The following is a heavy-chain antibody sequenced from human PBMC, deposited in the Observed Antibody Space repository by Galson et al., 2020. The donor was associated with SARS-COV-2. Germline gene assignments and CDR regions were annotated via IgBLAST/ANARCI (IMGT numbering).Heavy chain of an antibody. CDR2: TYYRSKWNN. D-gene: IGHD1-1*01. Sequence: SQTLSLTCAISGDNVSSDRAAWNWIRQSPSRGLEWLGRTYYRSKWNNDYAVSMKGRLIINPDTSENQFSLQLDSVTPEDTAVYYCARDPSGCTFFYYLVHGTLVTV. CDR3: ARDPSGCTFFYY. J-gene: IGHJ4*01. CDR1: GDNVSSDRAA. V-gene: IGHV6-1*01.